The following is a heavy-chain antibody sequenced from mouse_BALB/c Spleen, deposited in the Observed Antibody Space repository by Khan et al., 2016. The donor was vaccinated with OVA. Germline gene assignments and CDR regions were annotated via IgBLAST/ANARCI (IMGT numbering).Heavy chain of an antibody. CDR3: ARSCYGFGAY. Sequence: QVQLQQSGAELVRPGTSLKVSCKASGYAFSDYLIEWLKQRPGQGLEWIGMINPGSGDTKFNEKFKAKAALTADKSSRTAYMQLSSLTSDDSAVYFCARSCYGFGAYWGQGTLVTVSA. CDR2: INPGSGDT. D-gene: IGHD1-2*01. CDR1: GYAFSDYL. V-gene: IGHV1-54*01. J-gene: IGHJ3*01.